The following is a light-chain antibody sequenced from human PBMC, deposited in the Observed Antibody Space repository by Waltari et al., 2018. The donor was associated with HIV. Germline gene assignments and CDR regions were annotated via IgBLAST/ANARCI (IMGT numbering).Light chain of an antibody. CDR1: TSNIGTTN. CDR3: SAWDASLGAWM. CDR2: SKF. V-gene: IGLV1-44*01. Sequence: QSVLTQPPSASGTPGQRIIISCSGSTSNIGTTNVNWYQQLPGTTPLHLIHSKFQRPSGFPDRFPGSRSGTSSSLAISGLQSEDEADYYCSAWDASLGAWMFGGGTKLTVL. J-gene: IGLJ3*02.